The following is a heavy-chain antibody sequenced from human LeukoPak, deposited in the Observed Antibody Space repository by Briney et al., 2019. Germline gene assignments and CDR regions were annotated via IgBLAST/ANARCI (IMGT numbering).Heavy chain of an antibody. J-gene: IGHJ3*02. Sequence: GGCLRLSCAASGFTFSNYAMSWVRQAAGKGLEWVSCISGTGGGTYYADSVKGRFTISRENSKNTLYLQINSLRAEDTAVYYCAKDLSGRYSIDAFDIWGQGTMVTVSS. CDR1: GFTFSNYA. D-gene: IGHD3-10*01. V-gene: IGHV3-23*01. CDR2: ISGTGGGT. CDR3: AKDLSGRYSIDAFDI.